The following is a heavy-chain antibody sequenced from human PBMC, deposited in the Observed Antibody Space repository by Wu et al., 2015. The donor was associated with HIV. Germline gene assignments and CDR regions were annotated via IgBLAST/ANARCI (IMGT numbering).Heavy chain of an antibody. V-gene: IGHV1-18*01. J-gene: IGHJ6*03. CDR3: ARGGVYGVNVGDYSYYYYIDV. D-gene: IGHD4-23*01. CDR1: GYTFTNYD. Sequence: QVQLVQSGAEVNEAWASVKVSCKASGYTFTNYDISWVRQAPGQGLEWMGWISAYSGNTKYAQKLQGRVTMTTDTSTSSAYMELRSLRSDDTAVYYCARGGVYGVNVGDYSYYYYIDVWGKGTTVTVSS. CDR2: ISAYSGNT.